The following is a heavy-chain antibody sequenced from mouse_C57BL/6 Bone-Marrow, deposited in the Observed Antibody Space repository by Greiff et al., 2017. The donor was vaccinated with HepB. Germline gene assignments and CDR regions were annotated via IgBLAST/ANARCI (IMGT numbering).Heavy chain of an antibody. CDR1: GYTFTSYW. J-gene: IGHJ1*03. CDR2: IYPGNSDT. D-gene: IGHD1-1*01. V-gene: IGHV1-5*01. Sequence: VQLQQSGTVLARPGASVKMSCKTSGYTFTSYWMHWVKQRPGQGLEWIGAIYPGNSDTSYNQKFKGKAKLTAVTSASTAYMELSSLTNEDSAVYYCTRFTTVVASGFDVWGTGTTVTVSS. CDR3: TRFTTVVASGFDV.